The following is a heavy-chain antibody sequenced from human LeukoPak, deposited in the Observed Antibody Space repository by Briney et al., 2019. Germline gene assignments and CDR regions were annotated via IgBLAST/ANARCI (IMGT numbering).Heavy chain of an antibody. J-gene: IGHJ4*02. V-gene: IGHV4-34*01. D-gene: IGHD1-26*01. CDR2: INHSGST. CDR3: ARGLAVGIVGATGFGY. CDR1: GGSFSGYY. Sequence: SETLSLTCAVYGGSFSGYYWSWIRQPPGKGLEWIGEINHSGSTNYNPSLKSRVTISVDTSKNQFSLKLSSVTAADTAVYYCARGLAVGIVGATGFGYWGQGTLVTVSS.